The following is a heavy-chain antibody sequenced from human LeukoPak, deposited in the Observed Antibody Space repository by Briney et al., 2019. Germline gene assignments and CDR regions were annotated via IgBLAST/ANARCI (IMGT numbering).Heavy chain of an antibody. J-gene: IGHJ6*03. D-gene: IGHD4-11*01. CDR3: ARQSTDYYYYMDV. CDR1: GGSISSYY. V-gene: IGHV4-4*09. Sequence: KSSETLSLTCTVSGGSISSYYWSWIRQPPGKGLEWIGYIYTSGSTNYNPSLKSRVTISVDTSKNQSSLKLSSVTAADTAVYYCARQSTDYYYYMDVWGKGTTVTVSS. CDR2: IYTSGST.